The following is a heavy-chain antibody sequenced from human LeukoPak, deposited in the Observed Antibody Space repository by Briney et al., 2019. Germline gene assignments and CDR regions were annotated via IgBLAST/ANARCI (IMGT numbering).Heavy chain of an antibody. CDR2: INHSGST. V-gene: IGHV4-34*01. J-gene: IGHJ6*03. Sequence: PSETLSLTCAVYGGSFSGYYWSWIRQPPGKGLEWIGEINHSGSTNYNPSLKSRVTISVDTSKNQFSLKLSSVTAADTAVYYCARPNRQYSSSTYMDVWGKGTTVTISS. D-gene: IGHD6-13*01. CDR3: ARPNRQYSSSTYMDV. CDR1: GGSFSGYY.